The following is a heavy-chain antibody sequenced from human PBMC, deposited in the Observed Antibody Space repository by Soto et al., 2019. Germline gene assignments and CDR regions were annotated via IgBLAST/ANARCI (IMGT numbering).Heavy chain of an antibody. V-gene: IGHV4-59*01. D-gene: IGHD2-2*01. CDR3: ARPSRYCSSTSCYAFDI. CDR2: IYYSGST. Sequence: SETLSLTCTVSGGSISSYYWSWIRQPPGKGLEWIGYIYYSGSTNYNPSLKSRVTISVDTYKNQFFLKLSTVTAADTAVYYCARPSRYCSSTSCYAFDIWGQGTMVTVSS. J-gene: IGHJ3*02. CDR1: GGSISSYY.